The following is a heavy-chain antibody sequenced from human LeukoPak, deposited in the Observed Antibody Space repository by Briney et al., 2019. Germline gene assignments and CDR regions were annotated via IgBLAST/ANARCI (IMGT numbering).Heavy chain of an antibody. Sequence: SETLSLTCAVSGYSISSGYYWGWIRQPPGTGLEWIGSIYHSGSTYYNPSLKSRVTISVDTSKNPFSLKLSSVTAADTAVYYCARLGGLRAFDIWGQGTMVTVSS. J-gene: IGHJ3*02. V-gene: IGHV4-38-2*01. CDR3: ARLGGLRAFDI. D-gene: IGHD5-12*01. CDR1: GYSISSGYY. CDR2: IYHSGST.